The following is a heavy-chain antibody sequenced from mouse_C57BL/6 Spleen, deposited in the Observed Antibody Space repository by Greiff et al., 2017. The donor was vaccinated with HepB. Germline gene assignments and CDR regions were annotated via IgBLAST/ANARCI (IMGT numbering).Heavy chain of an antibody. CDR1: GYTFTDYY. D-gene: IGHD1-1*01. J-gene: IGHJ2*01. V-gene: IGHV1-26*01. Sequence: VQLQQSGPELVKPGASVKISCKASGYTFTDYYMNWVKQSHGKSLEWIGDINPNNGGTSYNQKFKGKATLTVDKSSSTAYMELRSLTSEDSAVYYCARSLYYYGSRGDYWGQGTTLTVSS. CDR2: INPNNGGT. CDR3: ARSLYYYGSRGDY.